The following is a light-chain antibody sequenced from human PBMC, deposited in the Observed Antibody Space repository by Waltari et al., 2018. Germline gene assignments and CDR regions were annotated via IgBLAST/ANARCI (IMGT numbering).Light chain of an antibody. Sequence: QSVLTQPPSASGTPGQRVSISCSGRISPIARTSVYWSQQPPGPAPKLLIYRNNQRPSGVPDRFSGSKSGTSASQAISGLRSEDEADYYCAAWDDSLSGRYVFGTGTKVTVL. CDR1: ISPIARTS. V-gene: IGLV1-47*01. CDR3: AAWDDSLSGRYV. CDR2: RNN. J-gene: IGLJ1*01.